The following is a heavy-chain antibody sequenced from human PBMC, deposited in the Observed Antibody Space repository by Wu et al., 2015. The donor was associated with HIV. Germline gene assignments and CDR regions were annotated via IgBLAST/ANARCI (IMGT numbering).Heavy chain of an antibody. Sequence: QVQLVQSGAEVKKPGASVKVSCKASGYTFTSYDINWVRQATGQGLEWMGWMNPNSGNTGYAQKFQGRVTITRNTSISTAYMELSSLRSEDTAVYYCARGQAAAMGEWFDPGAREPWSPSPQ. J-gene: IGHJ5*02. CDR3: ARGQAAAMGEWFDP. D-gene: IGHD2-2*01. CDR1: GYTFTSYD. V-gene: IGHV1-8*03. CDR2: MNPNSGNT.